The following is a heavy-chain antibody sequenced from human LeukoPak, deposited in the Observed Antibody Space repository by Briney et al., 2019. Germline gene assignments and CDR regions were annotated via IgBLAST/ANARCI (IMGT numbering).Heavy chain of an antibody. D-gene: IGHD2-2*01. CDR1: GFRFSDYY. CDR3: ARVRASSPQPEFDP. CDR2: INGDGSQT. Sequence: GGPLRLSCAASGFRFSDYYTSWVRQAPGQGLQWVANINGDGSQTYSLDSVKGRFIISRDNAKNSLYLQMSSLRVEDTAVYYCARVRASSPQPEFDPWGQGTLVTVSS. J-gene: IGHJ5*02. V-gene: IGHV3-7*01.